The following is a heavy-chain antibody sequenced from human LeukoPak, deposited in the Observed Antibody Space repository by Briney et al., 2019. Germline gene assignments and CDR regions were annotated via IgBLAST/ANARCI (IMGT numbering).Heavy chain of an antibody. D-gene: IGHD3-22*01. CDR3: ATKMEGGTMIVVVIYFDY. J-gene: IGHJ4*02. CDR2: IYSGGST. CDR1: GFTVSSNY. V-gene: IGHV3-66*01. Sequence: PGGSLRLSCAASGFTVSSNYMSWVRQAPGKGLEWVSVIYSGGSTYYADSVKGRFTISRDNSKNTLYLQMNSLRAEDTAVYYCATKMEGGTMIVVVIYFDYWGQGTLVTVSS.